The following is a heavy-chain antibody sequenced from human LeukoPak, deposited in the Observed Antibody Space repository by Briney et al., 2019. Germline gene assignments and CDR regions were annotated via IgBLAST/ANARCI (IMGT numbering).Heavy chain of an antibody. CDR3: ARFIAAPYYFDY. CDR2: ISSSRSYI. Sequence: GGSLRLSCAASGFTFSSYAMNWVRQAPGKGLEWVSFISSSRSYICYADSVKGRFTISRDNAKNSLYLQMNSLRAEDTAVYYCARFIAAPYYFDYWGRGTLVTVSS. V-gene: IGHV3-21*01. CDR1: GFTFSSYA. J-gene: IGHJ4*02. D-gene: IGHD6-13*01.